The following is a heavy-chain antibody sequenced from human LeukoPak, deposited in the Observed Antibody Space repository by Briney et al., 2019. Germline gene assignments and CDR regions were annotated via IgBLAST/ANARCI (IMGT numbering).Heavy chain of an antibody. CDR3: ANSPRWDCSSTSCHGGWFDP. CDR1: GGSISSSSYY. J-gene: IGHJ5*02. V-gene: IGHV4-39*07. D-gene: IGHD2-2*01. Sequence: PSETLSLTCTVSGGSISSSSYYWGWIRQPPGKGLEWIGEINHSGSTNYNPSLKSRVTISVDTSKNQFSLKLSSVTAADTAVYYCANSPRWDCSSTSCHGGWFDPWGQGTLVTVSS. CDR2: INHSGST.